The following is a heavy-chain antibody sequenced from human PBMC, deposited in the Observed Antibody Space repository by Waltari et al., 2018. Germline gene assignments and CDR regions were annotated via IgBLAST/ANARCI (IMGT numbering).Heavy chain of an antibody. Sequence: QVQLVESGGGVVQPGRSLRLSCAASGFVFSTFGMHWVRQAPAKGLEWVAVISYDGSNNYYSDCVKGRFTIARDNSKNTLSLLMNSLRIEDTAVYYCAKPQANRGYTYDPIHFDSWGQGTLVTVSS. V-gene: IGHV3-30*18. CDR2: ISYDGSNN. J-gene: IGHJ4*02. CDR1: GFVFSTFG. CDR3: AKPQANRGYTYDPIHFDS. D-gene: IGHD5-18*01.